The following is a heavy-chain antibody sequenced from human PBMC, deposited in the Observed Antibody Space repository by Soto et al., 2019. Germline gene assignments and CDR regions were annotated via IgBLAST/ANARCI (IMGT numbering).Heavy chain of an antibody. D-gene: IGHD3-10*01. CDR1: GYTFTSYG. CDR3: ARDRPVLLWFGELISDAFDI. Sequence: ASVKVSCKASGYTFTSYGISWVRQAPGQGLEWMGWISAYNGNTNYAQKLQGRVTMTTDTSTSTAYMELRSLRSDDTAVYYCARDRPVLLWFGELISDAFDIWSQGTMVTVSS. V-gene: IGHV1-18*01. J-gene: IGHJ3*02. CDR2: ISAYNGNT.